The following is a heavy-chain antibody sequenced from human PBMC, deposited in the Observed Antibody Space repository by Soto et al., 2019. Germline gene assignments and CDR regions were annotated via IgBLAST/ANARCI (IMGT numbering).Heavy chain of an antibody. CDR3: ARVKGVTMVRGVNETSIHTGRYYYYYNGMDV. CDR2: IYHSGST. Sequence: SETLSLTCTVSGGSISSGGYYWSWIRQPPGKGLVWIGEIYHSGSTNYNPSLKSRVTVSVDNSKNQFSLKLSSVTAADTAVYYCARVKGVTMVRGVNETSIHTGRYYYYYNGMDVWGKGTTVTVSS. D-gene: IGHD3-10*01. V-gene: IGHV4-39*07. J-gene: IGHJ6*04. CDR1: GGSISSGGYY.